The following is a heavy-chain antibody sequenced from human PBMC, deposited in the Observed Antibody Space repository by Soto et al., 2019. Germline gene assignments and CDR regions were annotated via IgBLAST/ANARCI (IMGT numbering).Heavy chain of an antibody. CDR2: ISGSGGSP. J-gene: IGHJ3*02. D-gene: IGHD3-10*01. V-gene: IGHV3-23*01. CDR3: AIYYYGSGSYPNDAFDI. Sequence: EVQLLESGGGLVQPGGSLRLSCAASGFTFSSSAMSWVRQAPGKRLEWVSAISGSGGSPYYADSVKGRCTISRDNYKKTLYLQMNSLRAEDTAVYYCAIYYYGSGSYPNDAFDIWGQGTMVTVSS. CDR1: GFTFSSSA.